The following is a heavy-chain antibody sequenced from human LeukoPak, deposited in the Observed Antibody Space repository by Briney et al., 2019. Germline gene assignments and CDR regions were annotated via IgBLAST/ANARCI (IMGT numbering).Heavy chain of an antibody. CDR3: ARDEYRSRWLHP. CDR1: GFTFSSYW. CDR2: IKGDGSEK. V-gene: IGHV3-7*01. J-gene: IGHJ5*02. D-gene: IGHD5-24*01. Sequence: GGSLRLYCAASGFTFSSYWMSWVRLAPGKGLERVANIKGDGSEKWYADSVKGRFTISRDNAQNSVHLQMNSLRAEDTAVYHCARDEYRSRWLHPWGQGTLVTVTS.